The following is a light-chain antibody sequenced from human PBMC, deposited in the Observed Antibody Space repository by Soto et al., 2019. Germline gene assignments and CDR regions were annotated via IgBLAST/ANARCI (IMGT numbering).Light chain of an antibody. J-gene: IGKJ4*01. Sequence: DIQMTQSPSSLSAYVGDRVTITCQASQDIANYLTWYQQKAGRAPKFLIYDASNLVTGVPSRFSGSGSGTDFTVNISSLQPEDIATYYCQQYDNLPLTFGGGTKAETK. CDR1: QDIANY. CDR3: QQYDNLPLT. V-gene: IGKV1-33*01. CDR2: DAS.